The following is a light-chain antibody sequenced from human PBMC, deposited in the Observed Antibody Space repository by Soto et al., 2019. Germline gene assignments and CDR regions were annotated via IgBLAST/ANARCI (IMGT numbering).Light chain of an antibody. CDR3: QQYNSYSKT. CDR1: QSISNY. Sequence: EIVLTQSPATLSLSPGERATLSCRASQSISNYLAWYQHKPGQAPRLLIYDASTRATGIPARFSGSGSGTDFTLTISSLEPEDFATYYCQQYNSYSKTFGQGTKVEIK. CDR2: DAS. V-gene: IGKV3-11*01. J-gene: IGKJ1*01.